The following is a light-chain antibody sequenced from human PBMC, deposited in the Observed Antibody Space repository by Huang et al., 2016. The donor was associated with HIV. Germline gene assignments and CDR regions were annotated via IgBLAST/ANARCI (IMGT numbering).Light chain of an antibody. V-gene: IGKV3-20*01. CDR2: GAS. CDR3: QQYGTSWT. Sequence: EIVLTQSPGTLSLSPGERATLSCRASQSVSRGYLAWDQQKPGQAPRLLMYGASSRATGSPDRFGGSGAGTDFTLTISRLEPEDFAVYYCQQYGTSWTFGQGTKVEIK. J-gene: IGKJ1*01. CDR1: QSVSRGY.